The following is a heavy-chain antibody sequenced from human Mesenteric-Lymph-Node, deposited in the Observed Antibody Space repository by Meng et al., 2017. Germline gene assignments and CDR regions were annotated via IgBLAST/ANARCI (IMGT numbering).Heavy chain of an antibody. CDR2: TYYRSRWYT. CDR3: ARGGSNWDAEDRFFDL. CDR1: GDSVYSKEAA. Sequence: GQLQQQSPGLGKPSQTLSLTCANSGDSVYSKEAAWNWIRQSPSRGLEWLGRTYYRSRWYTQYALSVKGRITINPDTSKNEFSLQLNSLTPEDAAVYYCARGGSNWDAEDRFFDLWGQGTLVTVSS. D-gene: IGHD7-27*01. V-gene: IGHV6-1*01. J-gene: IGHJ4*02.